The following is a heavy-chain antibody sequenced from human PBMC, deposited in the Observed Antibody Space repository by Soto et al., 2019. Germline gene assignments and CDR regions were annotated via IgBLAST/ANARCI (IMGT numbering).Heavy chain of an antibody. V-gene: IGHV3-7*03. J-gene: IGHJ6*02. CDR3: VRAPAGQNYYYYGMDV. D-gene: IGHD2-2*01. CDR2: IKEDGSAA. CDR1: EFSISPYW. Sequence: GGSLRLSCVASEFSISPYWMSWVRQAPGKGLEWVANIKEDGSAARYVDSARDRFLISRDNTKNSLYLQMTNLRAEDTAIHYCVRAPAGQNYYYYGMDVWGQGTTVTVSS.